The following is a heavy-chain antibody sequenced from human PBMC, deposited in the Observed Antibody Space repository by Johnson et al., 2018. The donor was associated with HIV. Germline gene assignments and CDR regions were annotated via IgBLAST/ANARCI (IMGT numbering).Heavy chain of an antibody. V-gene: IGHV3-30*04. CDR3: AKDLFTEREDDVFDI. D-gene: IGHD1-26*01. CDR2: ISYDGRNK. Sequence: VQLVESGGGVVQPGRSLRLSCAASGFTFSSYAMHWVRQAPGKGLEWVAVISYDGRNKYYADSVKGRFTISRDNSKNTLYLQMNTLRAEDTAIYYCAKDLFTEREDDVFDIWGQGTMVTVSS. CDR1: GFTFSSYA. J-gene: IGHJ3*02.